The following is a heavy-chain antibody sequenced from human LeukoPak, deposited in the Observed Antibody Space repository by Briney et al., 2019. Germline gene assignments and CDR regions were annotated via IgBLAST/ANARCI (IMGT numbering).Heavy chain of an antibody. V-gene: IGHV4-30-2*01. CDR2: IYHSGST. J-gene: IGHJ6*02. CDR3: ARGTYGSGSFWGYGMDV. CDR1: GGSISSGGYA. D-gene: IGHD3-10*01. Sequence: SETLFLTCAVSGGSISSGGYAWSWIRQPPGKGLEWIGYIYHSGSTYYNPSLKSRVTISVDRSKNQFSLKLSSVTAADTAVYYCARGTYGSGSFWGYGMDVWGQGTTVTVSS.